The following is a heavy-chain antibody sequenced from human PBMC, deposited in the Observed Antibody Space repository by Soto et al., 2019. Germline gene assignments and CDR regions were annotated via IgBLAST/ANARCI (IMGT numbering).Heavy chain of an antibody. D-gene: IGHD5-12*01. CDR3: TRDEGLPHDDY. CDR1: GFTFGDYA. V-gene: IGHV3-49*03. Sequence: GGSLRLSCTASGFTFGDYAMSWFRQAPGKGLEWVGFIRSKAYGGTTEYAASVKGRFTISRDDSKSIAYLQMNSLKTEDTAVYYCTRDEGLPHDDYWGQGTLVTVSS. CDR2: IRSKAYGGTT. J-gene: IGHJ4*02.